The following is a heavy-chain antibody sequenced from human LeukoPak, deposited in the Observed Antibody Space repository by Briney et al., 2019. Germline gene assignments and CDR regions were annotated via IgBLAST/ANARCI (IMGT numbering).Heavy chain of an antibody. Sequence: GGTLRLSCAASGFTFSSYGMSWVRQAPGKGLEWVSAISGSGGSTYYADSVKGRFTISRDDSKNTLYLQMNSLRAEDTAAYYSAKGYYFDILSGYSPLDSWGQGTLVTVSS. CDR2: ISGSGGST. CDR1: GFTFSSYG. J-gene: IGHJ4*02. V-gene: IGHV3-23*01. D-gene: IGHD3-9*01. CDR3: AKGYYFDILSGYSPLDS.